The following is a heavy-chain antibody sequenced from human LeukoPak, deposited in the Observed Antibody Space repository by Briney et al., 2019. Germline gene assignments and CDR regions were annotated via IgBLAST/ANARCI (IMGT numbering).Heavy chain of an antibody. CDR1: GFTFNDYA. Sequence: GGSLRLSGAASGFTFNDYAMGWVRQAPGKGLEGVSTISGSGSPTYYTDSVKGRFTISRDGSKNTLYLELNSLRAADSAIYYCAKLSSLIAVAADFDYWGQGTLVTVSS. D-gene: IGHD6-19*01. J-gene: IGHJ4*02. CDR3: AKLSSLIAVAADFDY. V-gene: IGHV3-23*01. CDR2: ISGSGSPT.